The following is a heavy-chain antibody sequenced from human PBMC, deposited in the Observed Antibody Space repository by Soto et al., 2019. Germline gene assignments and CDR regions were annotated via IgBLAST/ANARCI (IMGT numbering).Heavy chain of an antibody. J-gene: IGHJ6*02. V-gene: IGHV1-46*01. CDR1: GYTFTSYY. CDR2: INPSGGST. D-gene: IGHD5-18*01. Sequence: GASVKVSCKACGYTFTSYYMHWVRQAPGQGLEWMGIINPSGGSTSYAQKFQGRVTMTRDTSTSTVYMELSSLRSEDTAVYYCARFRWDSFEDYYYGMDVWGQGTTVTVSS. CDR3: ARFRWDSFEDYYYGMDV.